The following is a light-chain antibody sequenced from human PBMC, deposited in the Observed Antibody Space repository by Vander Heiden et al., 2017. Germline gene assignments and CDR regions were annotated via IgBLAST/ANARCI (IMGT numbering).Light chain of an antibody. J-gene: IGKJ4*01. V-gene: IGKV4-1*01. CDR2: WVS. CDR1: KSVLYSSKNKNL. CDR3: QQDYSTPLT. Sequence: DIVRNQSPDSLAVALGESATINGKSSKSVLYSSKNKNLLAWYQQKPGQPPKLLIYWVSIREAGVPDSFSGSGSGTDFTLTISSLKAEDVAVYYCQQDYSTPLTFGRGTKVEIK.